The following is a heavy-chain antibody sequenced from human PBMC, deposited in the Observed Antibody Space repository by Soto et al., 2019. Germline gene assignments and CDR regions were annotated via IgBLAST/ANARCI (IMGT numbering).Heavy chain of an antibody. CDR1: GFPFSTYG. J-gene: IGHJ4*02. Sequence: EVQLVESGGGLVQPGGSLRLSCAASGFPFSTYGMNWVRQAPGKALEWVSYISSGSNSIYYADSLKGRFTSSRDNAKNSLFLQMNSLRVEDTAVYFWAGVKYAGSYSPLDYWGQGALVTVSS. CDR2: ISSGSNSI. CDR3: AGVKYAGSYSPLDY. D-gene: IGHD1-26*01. V-gene: IGHV3-48*01.